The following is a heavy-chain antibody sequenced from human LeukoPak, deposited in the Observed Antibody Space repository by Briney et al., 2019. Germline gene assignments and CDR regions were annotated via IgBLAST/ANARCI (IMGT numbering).Heavy chain of an antibody. CDR1: GGSMSNYH. Sequence: KPSETLSLTCTISGGSMSNYHWTWIRQSPGRGLEYIGYVYNSGSTFYNPSLKSRVTISADTSRKQFSLKLTSVNTADSAVYYCARGAGGYRFDPWDQGILVTVSS. CDR3: ARGAGGYRFDP. J-gene: IGHJ5*02. CDR2: VYNSGST. D-gene: IGHD1-1*01. V-gene: IGHV4-59*01.